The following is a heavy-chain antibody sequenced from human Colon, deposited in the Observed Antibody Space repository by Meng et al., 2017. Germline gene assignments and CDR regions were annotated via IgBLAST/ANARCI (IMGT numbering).Heavy chain of an antibody. CDR1: GFRFSDFS. CDR2: ISSSGNII. CDR3: TRSRPTSRAC. V-gene: IGHV3-21*01. Sequence: DVELVGSGGGLVKPGWSLRLSCVASGFRFSDFSMTWVRQAPGKGLEWVSSISSSGNIIHYADSVRGRLIISRDNAKESVHLQMNDLRVEDTAMYYCTRSRPTSRACWGQGTLVTVSS. D-gene: IGHD6-13*01. J-gene: IGHJ4*02.